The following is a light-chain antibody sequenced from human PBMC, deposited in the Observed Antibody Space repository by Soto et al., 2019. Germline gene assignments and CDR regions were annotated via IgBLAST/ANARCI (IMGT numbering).Light chain of an antibody. CDR3: QQFHSFPFA. J-gene: IGKJ5*01. Sequence: DIQLTQSPSFRSAFVGEGVTITCRASQGISSYLAWYQQKPGKAPKLLIYDASTLQSGVPSRFSGSGSGTEFTLTISSLQPEDFATYNCQQFHSFPFAFGQGTRLEIK. CDR1: QGISSY. V-gene: IGKV1-9*01. CDR2: DAS.